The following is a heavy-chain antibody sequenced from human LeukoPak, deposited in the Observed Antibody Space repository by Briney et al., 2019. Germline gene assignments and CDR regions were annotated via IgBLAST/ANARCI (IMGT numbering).Heavy chain of an antibody. CDR1: GGSISNYY. D-gene: IGHD5-18*01. CDR2: IYYSGST. J-gene: IGHJ4*02. V-gene: IGHV4-59*01. CDR3: AISHIWKQHFFDY. Sequence: SETLSLTCTVSGGSISNYYWSWIRQPPGKGLEWIGYIYYSGSTNYNPSLKSRVTISVDTSKNQFSLKLSSVTAADTAVYYCAISHIWKQHFFDYWGQGTLVTVSS.